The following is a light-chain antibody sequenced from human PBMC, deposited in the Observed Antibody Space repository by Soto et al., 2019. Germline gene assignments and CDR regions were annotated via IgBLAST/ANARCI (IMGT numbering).Light chain of an antibody. Sequence: QSALTQPASVSGSPGQSITISCTGTSSDVGGYNFVSWYQQLPDKAPKLIIYDVTNRPSGVSNRFSGSKSGNTASLTISGLQAEDDADYYCSSYTTSSTLVFGGGTKLTVL. CDR2: DVT. V-gene: IGLV2-14*01. J-gene: IGLJ2*01. CDR3: SSYTTSSTLV. CDR1: SSDVGGYNF.